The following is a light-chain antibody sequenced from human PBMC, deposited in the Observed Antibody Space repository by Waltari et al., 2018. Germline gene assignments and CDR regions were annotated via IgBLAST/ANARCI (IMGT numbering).Light chain of an antibody. J-gene: IGKJ2*01. CDR1: QSVSSS. V-gene: IGKV3-15*01. Sequence: ETVMTQSPATLYVSPGERVTLHCRASQSVSSSLAWFQQKPGQAPRLLIYNTSTRKSGTPARFSGSGSGTEFTLTINSLQSEDFAIYYCQQYNNWPPYTFGQGTRLEMK. CDR2: NTS. CDR3: QQYNNWPPYT.